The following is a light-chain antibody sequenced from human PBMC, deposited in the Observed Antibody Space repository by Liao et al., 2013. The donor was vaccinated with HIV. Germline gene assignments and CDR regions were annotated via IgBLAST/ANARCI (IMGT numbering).Light chain of an antibody. Sequence: SYVLTQPPSVSVAPGKTARITCGGDFIETKSVHWYQQKPGQAPVLVIYYDSDRPSGIPERFSGSNSGNTATLTIRGTQAMDEADYYCQAWDSNTVVFGGGTKLTVL. CDR3: QAWDSNTVV. CDR2: YDS. V-gene: IGLV3-21*01. J-gene: IGLJ2*01. CDR1: FIETKS.